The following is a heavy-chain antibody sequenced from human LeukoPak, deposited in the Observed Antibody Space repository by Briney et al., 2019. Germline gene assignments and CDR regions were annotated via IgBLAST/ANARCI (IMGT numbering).Heavy chain of an antibody. CDR2: IIPIFGIA. CDR1: GGTFSSYA. Sequence: ASVKLSCKASGGTFSSYAISWVRQAPGQGLEWMGRIIPIFGIANYAQKFQGRVTVTADKSPSTAYMELSSLRSEDTAVYYCAKPGRYDYVWGSYRYSDAFDIWGQGTMVTVSS. CDR3: AKPGRYDYVWGSYRYSDAFDI. V-gene: IGHV1-69*04. J-gene: IGHJ3*02. D-gene: IGHD3-16*02.